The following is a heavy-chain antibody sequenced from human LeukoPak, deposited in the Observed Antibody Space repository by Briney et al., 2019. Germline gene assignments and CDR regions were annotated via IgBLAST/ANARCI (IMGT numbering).Heavy chain of an antibody. CDR3: ARVPPRRCSSTSCYDY. CDR1: GGSISSGSYY. CDR2: IYTSGST. D-gene: IGHD2-2*01. V-gene: IGHV4-61*02. Sequence: SQTLSLTCTVSGGSISSGSYYWSWIRQPAGKGLEWIGRIYTSGSTNYNPSLKSRVTISVDTSKNQFSLKLSSVTAADTAVYYCARVPPRRCSSTSCYDYWGQGTLVTVSS. J-gene: IGHJ4*02.